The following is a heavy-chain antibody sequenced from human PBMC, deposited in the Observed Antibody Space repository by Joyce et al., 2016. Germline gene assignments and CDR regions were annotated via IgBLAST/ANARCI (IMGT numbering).Heavy chain of an antibody. J-gene: IGHJ4*02. D-gene: IGHD1-26*01. CDR3: ARYSESGSYHPFDY. Sequence: QVQLVQSGAEVKKPGASVKVSCKASGYTFTNHYMHWVRQAPGQGLEWMGIINPSGGSTFYEQRFQGRVSMTKDTSTSTVYMELSSLRSEDTAVYYCARYSESGSYHPFDYWGQGTLVTVSS. CDR2: INPSGGST. CDR1: GYTFTNHY. V-gene: IGHV1-46*01.